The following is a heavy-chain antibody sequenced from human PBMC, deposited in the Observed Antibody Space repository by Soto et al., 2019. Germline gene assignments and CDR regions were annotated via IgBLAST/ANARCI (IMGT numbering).Heavy chain of an antibody. Sequence: EVQLLESGGGLVQPGGSLRLSCAASGLTFSTYTMSWVRQAPGKGLEWVSGISGSDSSTYYADSVKGRFTISRDNSKNTLYLQMNGLRTEDTAVYYCANPPLPEVNYYGMDVWGQGTTVTVSS. CDR2: ISGSDSST. V-gene: IGHV3-23*01. D-gene: IGHD2-21*01. J-gene: IGHJ6*02. CDR1: GLTFSTYT. CDR3: ANPPLPEVNYYGMDV.